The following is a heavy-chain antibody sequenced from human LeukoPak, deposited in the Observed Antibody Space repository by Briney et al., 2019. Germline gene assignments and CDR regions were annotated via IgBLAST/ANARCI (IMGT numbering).Heavy chain of an antibody. CDR3: AREKSITGTTRPFDY. CDR1: GFSLTTSGVG. J-gene: IGHJ4*02. Sequence: SGPTLVNPTQTLTLTCSFSGFSLTTSGVGVGWIRQPPGKALEWIGEIYHSGSTNYNPSLKSRVTISVDKSKNQFSLKLSSVTAADTAVYYCAREKSITGTTRPFDYWGQGTLVTVSS. V-gene: IGHV4/OR15-8*01. CDR2: IYHSGST. D-gene: IGHD1-7*01.